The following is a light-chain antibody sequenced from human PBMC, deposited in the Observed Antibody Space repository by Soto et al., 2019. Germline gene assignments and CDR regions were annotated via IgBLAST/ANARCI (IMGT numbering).Light chain of an antibody. J-gene: IGKJ4*01. V-gene: IGKV1-5*01. Sequence: DIQMTQSPFTLSPSVGDRVTITCRASQSISAWLAWYQQKPGKAPKLLIYDASSLESGVPSRFSGSGSGSEFTLTISSLHPDDFATYYCQQYNSIPATFGGGTKVEIK. CDR1: QSISAW. CDR3: QQYNSIPAT. CDR2: DAS.